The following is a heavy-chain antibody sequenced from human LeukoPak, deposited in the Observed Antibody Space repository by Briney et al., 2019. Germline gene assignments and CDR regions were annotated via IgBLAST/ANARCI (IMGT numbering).Heavy chain of an antibody. CDR1: GLAFNNYW. V-gene: IGHV3-9*01. J-gene: IGHJ6*02. CDR2: ISWNSGSI. Sequence: GGSLRLSCAASGLAFNNYWMSWVRQAPGKGLEWVSGISWNSGSIGYADSVKGRFTISRDNAKNSLYLQMNSLRAEDTALYYCAKAGAGYYYYYGMDVWGQGTTVTVSS. D-gene: IGHD4-17*01. CDR3: AKAGAGYYYYYGMDV.